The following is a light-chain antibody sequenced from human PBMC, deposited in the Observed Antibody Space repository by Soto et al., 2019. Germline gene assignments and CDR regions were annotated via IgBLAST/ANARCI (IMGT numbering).Light chain of an antibody. Sequence: EIVMTQSPATLSVSPGGRATLSCRASQSISDTLAWYQQKPGQAPRLLIYSASRRATGFPARFSGSGSGTDFTLIISRLEPEDFVVYYCQQYDNSPWTFGQGTKVDIK. J-gene: IGKJ1*01. CDR3: QQYDNSPWT. V-gene: IGKV3-15*01. CDR1: QSISDT. CDR2: SAS.